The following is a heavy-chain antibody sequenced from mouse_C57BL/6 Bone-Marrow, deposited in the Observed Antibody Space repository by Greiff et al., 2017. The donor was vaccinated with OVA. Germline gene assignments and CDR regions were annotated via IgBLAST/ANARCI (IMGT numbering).Heavy chain of an antibody. V-gene: IGHV5-15*01. CDR3: ARRDFRAWFAY. CDR1: GFTFSDYG. CDR2: ISNLAYSI. J-gene: IGHJ3*01. Sequence: EVMLVESGGGLVQPGGSLKLSCAASGFTFSDYGMAWVRQAPRKGPEWVAFISNLAYSIYYADTVTGRFTISRENAKNTLYLEMSSLRSEDTAMYYCARRDFRAWFAYWGQGTLVTVSA. D-gene: IGHD2-4*01.